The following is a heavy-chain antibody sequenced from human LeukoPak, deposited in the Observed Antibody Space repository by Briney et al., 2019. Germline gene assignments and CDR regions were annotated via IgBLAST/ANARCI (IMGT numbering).Heavy chain of an antibody. CDR2: ISRSGTTI. CDR3: ARASGSASHSGDY. J-gene: IGHJ4*02. Sequence: GGSLRLSCAASGFTFNDYYMCWIRQAPGKGLEWVSYISRSGTTIYYADSVKGRFTISRDNAKNSLYLQVNSLRAEDTAVYYCARASGSASHSGDYWGQGTLVTVSS. V-gene: IGHV3-11*04. CDR1: GFTFNDYY. D-gene: IGHD3-10*01.